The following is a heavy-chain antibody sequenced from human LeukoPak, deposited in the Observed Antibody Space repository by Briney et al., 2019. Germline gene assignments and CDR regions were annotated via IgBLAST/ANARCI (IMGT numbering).Heavy chain of an antibody. CDR2: IKSKTDGGTT. D-gene: IGHD6-19*01. CDR1: GFTFSCCA. J-gene: IGHJ4*02. V-gene: IGHV3-15*07. Sequence: GGSLRLSCAAFGFTFSCCAMHWVRQAPGKGLEWVGRIKSKTDGGTTDYAAPVKGRFTISRDDSKNTLYLQMNSLKTEDTAVYYCTTYTSGWSSDWGQGTLVTVSS. CDR3: TTYTSGWSSD.